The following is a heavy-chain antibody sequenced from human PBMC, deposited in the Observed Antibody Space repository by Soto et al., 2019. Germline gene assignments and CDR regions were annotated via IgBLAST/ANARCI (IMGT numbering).Heavy chain of an antibody. CDR2: ISGSGGST. Sequence: GSLRLSCAASGFTFSSYAMSWVRQAPGKGLEWVSAISGSGGSTYYADSVKGRFTISRDNSKNTLYLQMNSLRAEDTAVYYCANGVYCSSWSRKNDAFDVWGPGTMVTVSS. CDR3: ANGVYCSSWSRKNDAFDV. CDR1: GFTFSSYA. J-gene: IGHJ3*01. V-gene: IGHV3-23*01. D-gene: IGHD6-13*01.